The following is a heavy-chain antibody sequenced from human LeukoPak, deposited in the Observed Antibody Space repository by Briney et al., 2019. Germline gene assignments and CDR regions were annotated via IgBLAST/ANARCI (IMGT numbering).Heavy chain of an antibody. CDR1: GYTFTSYY. V-gene: IGHV1-46*01. J-gene: IGHJ3*02. D-gene: IGHD4/OR15-4a*01. Sequence: ASVKVSCKASGYTFTSYYMHWVRQAPGQGLEWMGIINPSGGSTSYAQKFQGRVTMTRDMSTSTVYMELSSLRSEDTAVYYCARADLVLAHPAADALDIWGQGTMVTVSS. CDR3: ARADLVLAHPAADALDI. CDR2: INPSGGST.